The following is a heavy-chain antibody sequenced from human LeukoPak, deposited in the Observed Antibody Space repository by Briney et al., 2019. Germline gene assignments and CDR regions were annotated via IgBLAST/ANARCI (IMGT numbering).Heavy chain of an antibody. CDR1: GFTFSGYS. CDR3: ARDLAAEGYDSSGYSFDY. V-gene: IGHV3-48*04. CDR2: ISSSSSTI. D-gene: IGHD3-22*01. J-gene: IGHJ4*02. Sequence: PGGSLRLSCAASGFTFSGYSMNWVRQAPGKGLEWVSYISSSSSTIYYADSVKGRFTISRDNAKNSLYLQMNSLRAEDTAVYYCARDLAAEGYDSSGYSFDYWGQGTLVTVSS.